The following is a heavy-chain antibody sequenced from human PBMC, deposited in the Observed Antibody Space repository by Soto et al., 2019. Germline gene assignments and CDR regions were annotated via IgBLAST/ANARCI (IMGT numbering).Heavy chain of an antibody. V-gene: IGHV1-69*04. D-gene: IGHD3-10*01. J-gene: IGHJ6*03. Sequence: SVKVSCKASGGTFSSYTISRVRQAPGQGLEWMGRIIPILGIANYAQKFQGRVTITADKSTSTAYMELSSLRSEDTAVYYCAREIRSMVRGTDYYYMDVWGKGTTVTVSS. CDR1: GGTFSSYT. CDR2: IIPILGIA. CDR3: AREIRSMVRGTDYYYMDV.